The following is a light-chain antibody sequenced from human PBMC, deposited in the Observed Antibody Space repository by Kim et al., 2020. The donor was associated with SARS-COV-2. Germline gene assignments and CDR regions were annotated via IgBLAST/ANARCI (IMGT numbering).Light chain of an antibody. CDR2: EDS. Sequence: SSELTQPPSVSVSPGQTATIACSGDGLEDRYASWYQQTPGQSPVLVIYEDSKRPSGIPERFSGSNSGNTATLTISGTQSMDEADYYCQTWDSKTVVFGGG. CDR1: GLEDRY. V-gene: IGLV3-1*01. J-gene: IGLJ2*01. CDR3: QTWDSKTVV.